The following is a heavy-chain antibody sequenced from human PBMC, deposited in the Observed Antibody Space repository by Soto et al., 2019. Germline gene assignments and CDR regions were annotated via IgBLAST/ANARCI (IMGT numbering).Heavy chain of an antibody. J-gene: IGHJ4*02. Sequence: PGGSLRLSCADPGFTFRSYGMHWVRPAPGKGVEWVAVISYDGSNKYYADSVKGRFTISRDNSKNTLYLQMNSLRAEDTAVYYCAKDPRRYCSGGSCYFDYWGQGTLVTVSS. D-gene: IGHD2-15*01. CDR3: AKDPRRYCSGGSCYFDY. CDR2: ISYDGSNK. CDR1: GFTFRSYG. V-gene: IGHV3-30*18.